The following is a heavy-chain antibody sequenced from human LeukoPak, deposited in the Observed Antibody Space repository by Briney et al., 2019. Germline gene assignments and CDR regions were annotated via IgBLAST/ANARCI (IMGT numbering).Heavy chain of an antibody. Sequence: GGSLRLSCAASGFTFSSYAMHWVRQAPGKGLEWVAVISYDGSNKYYADSVKGRFTISKDSSKNTLFLQMDSLRGEDTAVYYCAVEMIYSPRAWGQGTLVTVSS. D-gene: IGHD5-24*01. CDR2: ISYDGSNK. CDR1: GFTFSSYA. V-gene: IGHV3-30*04. CDR3: AVEMIYSPRA. J-gene: IGHJ5*02.